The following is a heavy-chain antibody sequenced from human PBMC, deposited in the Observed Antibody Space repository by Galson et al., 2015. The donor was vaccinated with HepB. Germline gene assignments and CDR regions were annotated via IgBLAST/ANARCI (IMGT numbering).Heavy chain of an antibody. V-gene: IGHV3-74*01. J-gene: IGHJ2*01. CDR1: GFTFSTYW. Sequence: SLRLSCAASGFTFSTYWMYWVRQAPGKGLVWVSRIKGDETITNYADSVKGRFTISRDNAKKTVYLQMNSLRAEDTAVYYCAKEYSYGYWYFDLWGRGTLVTVSS. D-gene: IGHD5-18*01. CDR3: AKEYSYGYWYFDL. CDR2: IKGDETIT.